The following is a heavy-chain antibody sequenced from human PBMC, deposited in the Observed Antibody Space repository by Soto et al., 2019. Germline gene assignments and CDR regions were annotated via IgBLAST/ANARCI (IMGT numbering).Heavy chain of an antibody. CDR2: ISAYNDNT. J-gene: IGHJ4*02. CDR1: GYTFTSYG. D-gene: IGHD6-19*01. V-gene: IGHV1-18*01. Sequence: SVKVSCKASGYTFTSYGISWVRQAPGQGLEWMGWISAYNDNTNYAQKFQGRVTMTTDTSTSTAYMELRSLRSDDTAVYYCARDYTEWLVHCDYCGQGSLVTVSS. CDR3: ARDYTEWLVHCDY.